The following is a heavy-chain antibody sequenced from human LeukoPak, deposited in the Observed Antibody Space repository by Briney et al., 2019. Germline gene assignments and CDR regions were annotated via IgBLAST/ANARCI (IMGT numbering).Heavy chain of an antibody. V-gene: IGHV4-39*01. J-gene: IGHJ4*02. CDR3: ASGTSTYYELYF. D-gene: IGHD3-3*01. CDR1: GGSISSSTYY. Sequence: SEILSLTCTVSGGSISSSTYYWGWIRQPPGKGLEWIGSFFYSGSTYYNPSLKSRLTMSVDTSNNQFSLKLMSVTAADTAVYCCASGTSTYYELYFWGQGTLVTVSS. CDR2: FFYSGST.